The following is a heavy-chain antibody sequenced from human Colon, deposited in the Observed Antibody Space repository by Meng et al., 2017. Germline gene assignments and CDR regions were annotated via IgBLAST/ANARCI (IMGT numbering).Heavy chain of an antibody. CDR1: GYSISSGYY. CDR3: ARDGSGRGHY. J-gene: IGHJ4*02. D-gene: IGHD6-19*01. V-gene: IGHV4-38-2*02. Sequence: SETLSLTCAVSGYSISSGYYWGWIRLAPGKGLEWIGSINHSGTTYYNPSLKSRVTISLGTSKNQLSLEVNSVTAADTAVYYCARDGSGRGHYWGQGTLVTVSS. CDR2: INHSGTT.